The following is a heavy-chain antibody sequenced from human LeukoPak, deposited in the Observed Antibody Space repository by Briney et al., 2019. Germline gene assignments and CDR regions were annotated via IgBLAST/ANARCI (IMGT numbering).Heavy chain of an antibody. CDR3: ARDVTIFGVVSPYYMDV. J-gene: IGHJ6*03. Sequence: PSETLSLTCTVSGGSISSGSYYWSWIRQPAGQGLEWIGRIYTSGSTNYNPSLKSRVTISVDTSKNQFSLKLSSVTAADTAVYYCARDVTIFGVVSPYYMDVWGKGTTVTVSS. D-gene: IGHD3-3*01. CDR1: GGSISSGSYY. CDR2: IYTSGST. V-gene: IGHV4-61*02.